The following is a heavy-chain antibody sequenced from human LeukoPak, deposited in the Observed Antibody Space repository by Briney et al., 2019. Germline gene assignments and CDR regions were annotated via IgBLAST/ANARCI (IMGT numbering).Heavy chain of an antibody. D-gene: IGHD7-27*01. CDR3: ARGISAGVLN. J-gene: IGHJ4*02. Sequence: GGSLRLSCAASGFTFSDYYMSWIRQAPGKGLEWVSYSSRRGSTIYYADSVKGRFTISRDNAKNSLSLQMNSLKAEDTAMYYCARGISAGVLNWGQGTLVTVSS. V-gene: IGHV3-11*01. CDR1: GFTFSDYY. CDR2: SSRRGSTI.